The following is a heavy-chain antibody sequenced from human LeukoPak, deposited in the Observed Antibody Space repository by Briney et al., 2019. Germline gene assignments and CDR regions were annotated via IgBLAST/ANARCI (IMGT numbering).Heavy chain of an antibody. CDR2: INHSGST. CDR1: GDSISSGDYY. Sequence: SETLSLTCTVSGDSISSGDYYWSWIHQPPGKGLEWIGEINHSGSTNYNPSLKSRVTISVDTSKNQFSLKLSSVTAADTAVYYCARKTRPLIYYGSGSYYNPPSGYYYYYMDVWGKGTTVTISS. D-gene: IGHD3-10*01. J-gene: IGHJ6*03. CDR3: ARKTRPLIYYGSGSYYNPPSGYYYYYMDV. V-gene: IGHV4-39*07.